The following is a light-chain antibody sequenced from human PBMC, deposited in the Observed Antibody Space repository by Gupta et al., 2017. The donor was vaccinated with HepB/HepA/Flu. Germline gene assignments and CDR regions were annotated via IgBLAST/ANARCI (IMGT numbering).Light chain of an antibody. CDR1: TSDILKFNL. Sequence: QYVLTQSASVFGSPRQSTPISYNGTTSDILKFNLVSWYQQRPGKAPKLMIYEVNKRPSGVSIRFSGSKSGKTASLTISGLQAEDEADYYCCSYVGTTTWVFGGGTKLTVL. V-gene: IGLV2-23*02. CDR3: CSYVGTTTWV. CDR2: EVN. J-gene: IGLJ3*02.